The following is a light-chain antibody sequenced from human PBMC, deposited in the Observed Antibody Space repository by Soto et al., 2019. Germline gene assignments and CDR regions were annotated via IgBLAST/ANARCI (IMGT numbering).Light chain of an antibody. Sequence: QSALTQPPSASGSPGQSITISCTATSSDVGAYNYVSWYQQHPGKAPKLVIYEVNKRPSGVPDRFSGSKSGNTASLTVSGLQAEDEADYYCSSYSGSTLFGTGTKLTVL. V-gene: IGLV2-8*01. CDR2: EVN. J-gene: IGLJ1*01. CDR1: SSDVGAYNY. CDR3: SSYSGSTL.